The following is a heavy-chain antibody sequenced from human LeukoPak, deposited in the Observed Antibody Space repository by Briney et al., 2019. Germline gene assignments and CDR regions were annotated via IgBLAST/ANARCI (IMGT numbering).Heavy chain of an antibody. CDR1: GHSFTSYW. Sequence: PGGSLRLSCKGSGHSFTSYWISWVRQMPGKGLEWMGRIDPSDSYTNYSPSFQRHVTISADKSISTAYLQWSSLKASDTAMYYCARLSIAVAGTYYYYGMDVWGQGTTVTVSS. J-gene: IGHJ6*02. D-gene: IGHD6-19*01. CDR2: IDPSDSYT. CDR3: ARLSIAVAGTYYYYGMDV. V-gene: IGHV5-10-1*01.